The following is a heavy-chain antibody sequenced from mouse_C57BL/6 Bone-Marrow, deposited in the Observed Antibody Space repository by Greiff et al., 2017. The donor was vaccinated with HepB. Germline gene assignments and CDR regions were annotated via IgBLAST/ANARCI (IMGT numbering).Heavy chain of an antibody. Sequence: DVKLQESGPGLVKPSQSLSLTCSVTGYSITSGYYWNWIRQFPGNKLEWMGYISYDGSNNYNPSLKNRISITRDTSKNQFFLKLNSVTTEDTATYYCARRGTGAWFAYWGQGTLVTVSA. CDR3: ARRGTGAWFAY. CDR2: ISYDGSN. J-gene: IGHJ3*01. D-gene: IGHD4-1*01. CDR1: GYSITSGYY. V-gene: IGHV3-6*01.